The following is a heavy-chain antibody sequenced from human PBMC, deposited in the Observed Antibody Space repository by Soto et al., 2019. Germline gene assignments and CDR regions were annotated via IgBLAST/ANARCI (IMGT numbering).Heavy chain of an antibody. V-gene: IGHV1-8*01. CDR1: GYTFISYD. D-gene: IGHD1-26*01. CDR3: ASGHIVGARSGNY. CDR2: MNPNSGNT. Sequence: QVQLVQSGAEVKKPGASVKVSCKGSGYTFISYDINWVRQATGQGLEWMGWMNPNSGNTGYAQKFQGRVTMIRNTSISTASLAPSSLRSDDTAVYYCASGHIVGARSGNYWGQGTLVTVSS. J-gene: IGHJ4*02.